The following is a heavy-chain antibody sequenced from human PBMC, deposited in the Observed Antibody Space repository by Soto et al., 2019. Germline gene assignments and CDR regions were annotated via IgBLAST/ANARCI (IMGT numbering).Heavy chain of an antibody. CDR2: IFYSGST. D-gene: IGHD2-15*01. J-gene: IGHJ4*02. CDR1: GVSINTNNYY. CDR3: AGFVVPASRNTGFDY. V-gene: IGHV4-39*01. Sequence: SETLSLTCTVSGVSINTNNYYWGWVRQPPGKGLEWIGNIFYSGSTFYNPSLRSRLTISVDTSKNQFSLRLNSVTAADAAVYYCAGFVVPASRNTGFDYWGQGTLVTVFS.